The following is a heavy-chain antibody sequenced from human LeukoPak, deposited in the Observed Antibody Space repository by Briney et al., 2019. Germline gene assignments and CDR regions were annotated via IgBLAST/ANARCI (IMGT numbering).Heavy chain of an antibody. J-gene: IGHJ4*02. V-gene: IGHV4-39*01. CDR1: GGSISSSSYY. Sequence: PSETLSLTCTVSGGSISSSSYYWGWIRQPPGKGPEWIGSIYYSGSTYYNPSLKSRVTISVDTSKNQFSLKLSSVTAADTAVYYCARQGRLLSFDYWGQGTLVTVSS. CDR3: ARQGRLLSFDY. D-gene: IGHD3-22*01. CDR2: IYYSGST.